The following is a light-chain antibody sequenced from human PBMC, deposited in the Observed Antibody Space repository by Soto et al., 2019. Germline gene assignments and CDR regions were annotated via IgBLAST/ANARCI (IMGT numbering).Light chain of an antibody. CDR1: QSISSD. CDR3: QQYITWPRT. CDR2: GAS. V-gene: IGKV3-15*01. J-gene: IGKJ1*01. Sequence: EIVMTQSPATLSVSPGERATLSCRASQSISSDLAWYQQQPGQAPRLLIYGASTRVLGIPARFSGSGSGTEFTLPISSLQSEDFAVYYCQQYITWPRTFGHGTKVEIK.